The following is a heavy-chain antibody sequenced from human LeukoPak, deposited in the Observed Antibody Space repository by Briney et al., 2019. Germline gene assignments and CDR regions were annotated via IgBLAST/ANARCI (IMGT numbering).Heavy chain of an antibody. Sequence: TLSLTCTVSGGSISSGGYYWSCIRQHPGKGLEWIGYIYYSGRTYYNPSFKSRVTISVDTSKNQFSLKLSSVTAADTAVYYCAREASDYYYDSSGNFDYWGQGTLVTVSS. V-gene: IGHV4-31*03. CDR1: GGSISSGGYY. CDR3: AREASDYYYDSSGNFDY. D-gene: IGHD3-22*01. J-gene: IGHJ4*02. CDR2: IYYSGRT.